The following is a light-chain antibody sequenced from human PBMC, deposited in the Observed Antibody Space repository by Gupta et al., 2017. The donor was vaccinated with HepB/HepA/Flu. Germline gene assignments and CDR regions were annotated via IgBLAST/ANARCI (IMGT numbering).Light chain of an antibody. J-gene: IGKJ2*04. Sequence: DVVMTQSPLSLPVTLGQPASISCRSSQSLVYSDGNTYLNWFQQRPGQSPRRLIYKVSNRDSGVPDRFSGSGEGTDFTLKISRGEAEDVGVYYCMQGTHVLLMCSFGQGTKLEIK. CDR2: KVS. CDR1: QSLVYSDGNTY. V-gene: IGKV2-30*01. CDR3: MQGTHVLLMCS.